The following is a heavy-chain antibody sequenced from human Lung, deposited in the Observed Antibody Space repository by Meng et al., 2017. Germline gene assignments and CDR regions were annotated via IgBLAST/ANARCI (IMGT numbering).Heavy chain of an antibody. CDR3: VRRTYSSGWYFDY. D-gene: IGHD6-19*01. V-gene: IGHV4-34*02. CDR1: GGSFSGYY. Sequence: QVHLQQWGARLLKPSETLSLTCAVYGGSFSGYYWSWIRQPPGKGLEWIGEIIDSGSTNYNPSLKSRVTISVDTSKNQFSLRVTSVTAADRAVYYCVRRTYSSGWYFDYWGQGTLVTVSS. CDR2: IIDSGST. J-gene: IGHJ4*02.